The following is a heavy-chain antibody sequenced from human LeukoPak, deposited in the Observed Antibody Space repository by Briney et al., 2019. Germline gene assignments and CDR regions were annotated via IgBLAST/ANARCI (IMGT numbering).Heavy chain of an antibody. CDR3: ASHPHDYGERENDY. CDR1: GGSISSGGYS. D-gene: IGHD4-17*01. V-gene: IGHV4-30-2*01. J-gene: IGHJ4*02. CDR2: IYHSGST. Sequence: SGTLSLTCAVSGGSISSGGYSWSWIRQPPGKGLEWIGYIYHSGSTYYNPSLKSRVTISVDRSKNQFSLKLSSVTAADTAVYYCASHPHDYGERENDYWGQGTLVTVS.